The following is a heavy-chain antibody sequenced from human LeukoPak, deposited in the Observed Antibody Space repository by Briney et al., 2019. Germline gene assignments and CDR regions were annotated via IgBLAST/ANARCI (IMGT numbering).Heavy chain of an antibody. J-gene: IGHJ4*02. CDR3: ARDHNYAFDN. CDR1: GFPFSDYS. Sequence: GGSLRLSCTASGFPFSDYSMNWVRQAPGKGLEWISYIGISSGNTKYADSVRGRFTISADNAKNSLYLQINSLRVEDTAVYYCARDHNYAFDNWGQGTLVSVSS. D-gene: IGHD1-1*01. CDR2: IGISSGNT. V-gene: IGHV3-48*04.